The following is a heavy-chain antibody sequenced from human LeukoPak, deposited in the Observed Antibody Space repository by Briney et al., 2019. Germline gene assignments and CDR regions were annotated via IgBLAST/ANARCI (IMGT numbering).Heavy chain of an antibody. Sequence: SVKVSCKTSGGTFNNSAISWVRQAPGQGLEWLGGILPLFGTAGYAQKFQGRVTITKDESTRTVYLELTSLTSDDTAVYYCARDVHGDYGSGWFDPWGQGTLVSVSS. CDR2: ILPLFGTA. CDR1: GGTFNNSA. V-gene: IGHV1-69*05. J-gene: IGHJ5*02. D-gene: IGHD4-17*01. CDR3: ARDVHGDYGSGWFDP.